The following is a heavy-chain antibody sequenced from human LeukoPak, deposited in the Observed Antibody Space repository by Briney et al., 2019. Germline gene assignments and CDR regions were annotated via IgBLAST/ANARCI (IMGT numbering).Heavy chain of an antibody. J-gene: IGHJ4*02. D-gene: IGHD2-15*01. CDR3: ARDRLRYCSGGSCYSPVDY. V-gene: IGHV3-23*01. CDR1: GFTFSTYG. CDR2: ISGSGGST. Sequence: GGSLRLSCAASGFTFSTYGMNWVRQAPGKGLEWVSAISGSGGSTYYADSVKGRFTISRDNSKNTLYLQMNSLRVEDTAVYYCARDRLRYCSGGSCYSPVDYWGQGTLVTVSS.